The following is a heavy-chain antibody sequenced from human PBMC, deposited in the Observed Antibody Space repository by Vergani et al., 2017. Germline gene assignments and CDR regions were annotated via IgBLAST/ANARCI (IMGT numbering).Heavy chain of an antibody. CDR1: GFTLSTYA. CDR2: LTGGGGST. CDR3: VKGAGSYENFFDS. V-gene: IGHV3-23*01. Sequence: EVQLLESGGSLKQPGGSVRLSCAASGFTLSTYAMHWVCQAPGKGLEWVSALTGGGGSTYYADSFKGRFIISRDNSRDTLYLQMNSLRPEDTATYYCVKGAGSYENFFDSWGQGTLVTVSS. D-gene: IGHD1-26*01. J-gene: IGHJ4*02.